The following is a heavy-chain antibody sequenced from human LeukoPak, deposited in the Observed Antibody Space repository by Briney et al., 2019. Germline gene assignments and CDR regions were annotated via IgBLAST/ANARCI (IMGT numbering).Heavy chain of an antibody. V-gene: IGHV4-34*01. CDR2: INHSGST. Sequence: YPSETLSLTCAVYGGSFSGYYWSWIRQPPGKGLEWIGEINHSGSTSYNPSLKSRVTISVDTSKNQFSLKLSSVTAADTAVYYCARGSAAGVDHWGQGTLVTVSS. CDR3: ARGSAAGVDH. D-gene: IGHD6-13*01. CDR1: GGSFSGYY. J-gene: IGHJ4*02.